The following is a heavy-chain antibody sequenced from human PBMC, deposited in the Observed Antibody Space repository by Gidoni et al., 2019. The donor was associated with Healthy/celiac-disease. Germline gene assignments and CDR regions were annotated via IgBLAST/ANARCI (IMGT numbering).Heavy chain of an antibody. D-gene: IGHD6-6*01. V-gene: IGHV3-30*18. CDR2: ISYDGSNK. CDR1: GFTFSSYG. CDR3: AKASSSSSGLPPPGFDY. Sequence: QVQLVEPGGGVVQPGRSLRPSCAASGFTFSSYGMPWVRQAPGKGLEWVAVISYDGSNKYYADSVKGRFTISRDNSKNTLYLQMNSLRAEDTAVYYCAKASSSSSGLPPPGFDYWGQGTLVTVSS. J-gene: IGHJ4*02.